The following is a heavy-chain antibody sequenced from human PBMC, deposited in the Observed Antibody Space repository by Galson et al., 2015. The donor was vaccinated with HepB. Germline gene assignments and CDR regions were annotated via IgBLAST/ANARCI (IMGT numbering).Heavy chain of an antibody. Sequence: SLRLSCAASGFTFSSYWMSWVRQAPGKGLEWVANIKQDGSEKYYVDSVKGRFTISRDNAKNSLYLQMNSLRAEDTAVYYCARAVRVRGYSGYAFDSWGQGTLVTVSS. CDR2: IKQDGSEK. CDR3: ARAVRVRGYSGYAFDS. CDR1: GFTFSSYW. J-gene: IGHJ4*02. V-gene: IGHV3-7*01. D-gene: IGHD5-12*01.